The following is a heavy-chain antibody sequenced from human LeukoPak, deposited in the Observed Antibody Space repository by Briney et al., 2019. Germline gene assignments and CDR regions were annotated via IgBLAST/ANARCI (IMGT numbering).Heavy chain of an antibody. CDR1: GYGFTNYW. D-gene: IGHD2-2*01. CDR2: IYPGDSDT. V-gene: IGHV5-51*01. Sequence: GESLQISFQGSGYGFTNYWIGWVRRMPGKGGEGMGIIYPGDSDTRYSPSFQGQVTISADKSISTAYLQWSSLKASDTAMYYCARLVVVVPAAREYYFDYWGQGTLVTVSS. CDR3: ARLVVVVPAAREYYFDY. J-gene: IGHJ4*02.